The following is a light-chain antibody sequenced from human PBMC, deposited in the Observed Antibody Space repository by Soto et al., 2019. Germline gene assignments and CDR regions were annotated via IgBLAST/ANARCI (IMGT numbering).Light chain of an antibody. CDR3: QQFSSYPLT. CDR1: QTVRNNY. Sequence: GLTQSPGTLSLSPGERATLSCSSSQTVRNNYLAWYQQKPGQAPRLLIYDASSRATGIPDRFSGGGSGTDFTLTISRLEPEDFAVYYCQQFSSYPLTFGGGTRWIS. V-gene: IGKV3-20*01. CDR2: DAS. J-gene: IGKJ4*01.